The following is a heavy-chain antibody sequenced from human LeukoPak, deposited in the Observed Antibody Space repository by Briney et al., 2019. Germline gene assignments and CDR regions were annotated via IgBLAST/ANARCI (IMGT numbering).Heavy chain of an antibody. Sequence: PSETPSLTCTVSVGSISSGIYYWSWIRQPPGKGLEWIGYIYYSGSTNYNPSFKSRVTISVDMSKNQFSLKLSSVTAADTAVYYCARGNGLSGYWGQGTLVTVSS. V-gene: IGHV4-61*01. D-gene: IGHD3-16*02. CDR2: IYYSGST. CDR3: ARGNGLSGY. J-gene: IGHJ4*02. CDR1: VGSISSGIYY.